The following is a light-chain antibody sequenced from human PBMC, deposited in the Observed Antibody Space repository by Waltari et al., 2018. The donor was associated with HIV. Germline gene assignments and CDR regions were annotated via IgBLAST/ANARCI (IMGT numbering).Light chain of an antibody. CDR3: CSYASAATWV. V-gene: IGLV2-14*01. CDR1: NRDFGSFDL. Sequence: QPALTQPASVSGSRGQPITIPCTGTNRDFGSFDLVSWYQQHPGHAPKLIIYEVSYRPSGVSDRFSGSKSINTASLTISGLQADDEADYYCCSYASAATWVFGGGTKVTVL. J-gene: IGLJ3*02. CDR2: EVS.